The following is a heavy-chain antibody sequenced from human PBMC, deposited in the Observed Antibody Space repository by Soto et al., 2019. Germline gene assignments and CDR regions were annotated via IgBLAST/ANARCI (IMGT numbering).Heavy chain of an antibody. J-gene: IGHJ6*03. V-gene: IGHV4-31*03. Sequence: SETLSLTCTVSGGSISSGGYYWSWIRQHPWKGLEWIGYIYYSGSTYYNPSLKSRVTISVDTSKNQFSLKLSSVTAADTAVYYCAGWDCSSTSCYHLDGYYYYMDVWGKGTTVTVSS. D-gene: IGHD2-2*01. CDR2: IYYSGST. CDR1: GGSISSGGYY. CDR3: AGWDCSSTSCYHLDGYYYYMDV.